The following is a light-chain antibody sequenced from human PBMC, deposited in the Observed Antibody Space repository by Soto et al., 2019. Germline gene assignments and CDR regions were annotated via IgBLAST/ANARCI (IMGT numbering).Light chain of an antibody. Sequence: QSVLTQPPSVSAAPGQKVTISCSGSSSNIGGNSVSWYQQLPGTAPKLLIYDDNKRPSGIPDRFSGSKSGTSATLGITGVQTGDEADYYCGSWDSSLSAYVLGNGTKVTV. CDR1: SSNIGGNS. CDR3: GSWDSSLSAYV. CDR2: DDN. J-gene: IGLJ1*01. V-gene: IGLV1-51*01.